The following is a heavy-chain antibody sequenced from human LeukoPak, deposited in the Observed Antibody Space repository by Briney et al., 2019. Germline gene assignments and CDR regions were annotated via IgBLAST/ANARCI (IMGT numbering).Heavy chain of an antibody. J-gene: IGHJ5*02. CDR2: MNPNSGNT. D-gene: IGHD2-2*01. CDR3: ARVKSRSWFDP. V-gene: IGHV1-8*02. CDR1: GYTFTSYG. Sequence: ASVKVSCKASGYTFTSYGISWVRQATGQGLEWMGWMNPNSGNTGYAQKFQGRVTMTRNTSVSTAYMELSSLRSEDTAVYYCARVKSRSWFDPWGQGTLVTVSS.